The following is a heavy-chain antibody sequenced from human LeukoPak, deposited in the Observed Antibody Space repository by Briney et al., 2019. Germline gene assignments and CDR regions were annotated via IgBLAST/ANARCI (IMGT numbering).Heavy chain of an antibody. Sequence: SETLSLTCAVYGGSFSGYYWSWIRQPPGKGLEWIGEINHSGSTNYNPSLKSRVTISVDTSKNQFSLKLSSVTAADTAVYYCASRELMYYDFWSGFAFDIWGQGTMVTVSS. CDR2: INHSGST. J-gene: IGHJ3*02. D-gene: IGHD3-3*01. CDR1: GGSFSGYY. V-gene: IGHV4-34*01. CDR3: ASRELMYYDFWSGFAFDI.